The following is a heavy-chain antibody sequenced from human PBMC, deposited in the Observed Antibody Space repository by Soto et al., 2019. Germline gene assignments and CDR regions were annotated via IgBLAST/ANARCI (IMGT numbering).Heavy chain of an antibody. J-gene: IGHJ6*02. Sequence: EVQLVESGGGLVKPGGSLRLSCAASGFTFSNAWMSWVGQAPGKGLEWVGRIKSKTDGGTTDYAAPVKGRFTISRDDSKNTLYLQMNSLKTEDTAVYYCTVGLDTAMVQYYYYYGMDVWGQGTTVTVSS. D-gene: IGHD5-18*01. CDR2: IKSKTDGGTT. V-gene: IGHV3-15*01. CDR3: TVGLDTAMVQYYYYYGMDV. CDR1: GFTFSNAW.